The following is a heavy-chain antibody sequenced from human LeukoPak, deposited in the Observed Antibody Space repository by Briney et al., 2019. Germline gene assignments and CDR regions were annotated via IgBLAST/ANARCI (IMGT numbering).Heavy chain of an antibody. D-gene: IGHD3-22*01. CDR2: IYYSGST. CDR3: ARGRPQTMIVVVPYFDY. Sequence: SETLSLTCTVSGGSISSSNYYWGYIRQPPGKGLEWIGTIYYSGSTYYNASLKSRVTISADTSKNQFSLKLSSVTAADTAVYYCARGRPQTMIVVVPYFDYWGQGTLVTVSS. V-gene: IGHV4-39*01. J-gene: IGHJ4*02. CDR1: GGSISSSNYY.